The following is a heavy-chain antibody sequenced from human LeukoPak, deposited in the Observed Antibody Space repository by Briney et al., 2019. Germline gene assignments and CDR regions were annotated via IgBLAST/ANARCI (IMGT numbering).Heavy chain of an antibody. V-gene: IGHV3-23*01. D-gene: IGHD6-19*01. J-gene: IGHJ4*02. CDR3: AKDSSGWIDYFDY. CDR1: GFTFSSYA. CDR2: ISGSGGST. Sequence: GGSLRLSCAASGFTFSSYAMSWVRQAPGKGLEWVSAISGSGGSTYYADSVKGRFSISRDNSKNTLYLQMNSLRAEDTAVYYCAKDSSGWIDYFDYWGQGTLVTVSS.